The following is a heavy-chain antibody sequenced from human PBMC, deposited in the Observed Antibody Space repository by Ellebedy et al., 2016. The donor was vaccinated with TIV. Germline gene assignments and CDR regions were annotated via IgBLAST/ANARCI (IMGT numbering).Heavy chain of an antibody. CDR3: AKVGYYGSGSYFDY. V-gene: IGHV3-23*01. J-gene: IGHJ4*02. CDR1: GFTFSSYA. D-gene: IGHD3-10*01. Sequence: GESLKISCAASGFTFSSYAMSWVRQAPGKGLEWVSAISGSGGSTYYADSVKGRFTISRDNSKNTLYLQMNSLRAEDTAVYYCAKVGYYGSGSYFDYWGQGTLVTVSS. CDR2: ISGSGGST.